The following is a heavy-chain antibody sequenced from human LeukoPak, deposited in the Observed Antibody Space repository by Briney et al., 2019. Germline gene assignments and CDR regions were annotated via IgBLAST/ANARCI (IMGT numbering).Heavy chain of an antibody. D-gene: IGHD3-10*01. J-gene: IGHJ3*02. CDR3: ARDRYYGSGSPDAFDI. CDR1: GDSISSSDYY. Sequence: KPSETLSLTCTVSGDSISSSDYYWSWIRQPPGKGLEWIGYIYYSGSTNYNPSLKSRVTISVDTSKNQFSLKLSSVTAADTAVYYCARDRYYGSGSPDAFDIWGQGTMVTVSS. V-gene: IGHV4-61*08. CDR2: IYYSGST.